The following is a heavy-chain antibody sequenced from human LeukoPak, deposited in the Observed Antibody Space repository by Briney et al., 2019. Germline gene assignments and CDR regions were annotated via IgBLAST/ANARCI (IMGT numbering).Heavy chain of an antibody. Sequence: SGLTLVKPAQRLTVGCTFSGFSLSTSGVGVGWIRQPPGKALEWLALIYWDDDKRYSPSLKSRLTIIKDTSKNQVVLTMTNMDPVDTATYYCARGSISCSFDYRGQGTLVTVSS. D-gene: IGHD2-2*01. CDR1: GFSLSTSGVG. V-gene: IGHV2-5*02. CDR2: IYWDDDK. CDR3: ARGSISCSFDY. J-gene: IGHJ4*02.